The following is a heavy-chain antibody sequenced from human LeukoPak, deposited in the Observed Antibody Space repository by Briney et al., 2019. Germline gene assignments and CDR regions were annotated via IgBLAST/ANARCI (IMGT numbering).Heavy chain of an antibody. D-gene: IGHD3-10*01. Sequence: GGSLRLSCAASGFTFSSYGMHWLRQAPGKGLKWVAVIWYDGSNKYYADSVKGRFAISRDNSKNTLYLQMNSLRAEDTAVYYCARDFWYGSGSYYTSFDYWGQGTLVTVSS. CDR3: ARDFWYGSGSYYTSFDY. CDR2: IWYDGSNK. V-gene: IGHV3-33*01. J-gene: IGHJ4*02. CDR1: GFTFSSYG.